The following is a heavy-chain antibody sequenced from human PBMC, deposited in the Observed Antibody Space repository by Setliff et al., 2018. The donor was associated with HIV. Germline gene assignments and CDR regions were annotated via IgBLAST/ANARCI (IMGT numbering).Heavy chain of an antibody. CDR3: ARAPYYDSSGPFDY. Sequence: SETLSLTCTVSGGSVSSGGYYWTWIRQHPGKGLEWIAYIYYSGNTFYNPSLKRRLTISLETSKNQFSLKLSSVTAADTAVYYCARAPYYDSSGPFDYWGQGTLVTVSS. J-gene: IGHJ4*02. V-gene: IGHV4-31*03. D-gene: IGHD3-22*01. CDR1: GGSVSSGGYY. CDR2: IYYSGNT.